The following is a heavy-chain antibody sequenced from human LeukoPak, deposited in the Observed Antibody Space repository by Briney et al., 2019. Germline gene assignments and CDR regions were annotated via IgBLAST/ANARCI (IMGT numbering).Heavy chain of an antibody. CDR3: AKDTSSGSYGGYYFDY. J-gene: IGHJ4*02. Sequence: GSLRLSCAASGFTFSSYAMSWVRQAPGKGLEWFSAISGSGGSTYYADSVKGRFTISRDNSKNTLYLQMNSLRAEDTAVYYCAKDTSSGSYGGYYFDYWGQGTLVTVSS. D-gene: IGHD1-26*01. V-gene: IGHV3-23*01. CDR1: GFTFSSYA. CDR2: ISGSGGST.